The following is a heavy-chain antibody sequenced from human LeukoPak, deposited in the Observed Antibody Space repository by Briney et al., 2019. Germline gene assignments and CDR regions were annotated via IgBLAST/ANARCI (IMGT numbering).Heavy chain of an antibody. CDR2: IYYSGST. Sequence: PSETLSLTXTVSGGSISSYYWGWIRQPPGKGLEWIGSIYYSGSTYYNPSLKSRVTISVDTSKNQFSLKLSSVTAADTAVYYCARHLYSSGYNWFDPWGQGTLVTVSS. V-gene: IGHV4-39*01. J-gene: IGHJ5*02. CDR3: ARHLYSSGYNWFDP. CDR1: GGSISSYY. D-gene: IGHD3-22*01.